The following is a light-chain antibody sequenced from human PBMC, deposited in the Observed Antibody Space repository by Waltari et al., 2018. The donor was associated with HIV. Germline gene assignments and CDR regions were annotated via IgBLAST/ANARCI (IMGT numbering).Light chain of an antibody. J-gene: IGLJ2*01. CDR3: SSWDSSLTTWL. V-gene: IGLV10-54*01. CDR2: RNS. CDR1: GNNVGKPD. Sequence: QAGLTQPPSVSGGLRQTATLTCVGDGNNVGKPDASSLQHHQGHPPTLVSYRNSTRPSGVSERFSASRSGDTASLTITGLQPEDEATYSCSSWDSSLTTWLFGGGTELTVL.